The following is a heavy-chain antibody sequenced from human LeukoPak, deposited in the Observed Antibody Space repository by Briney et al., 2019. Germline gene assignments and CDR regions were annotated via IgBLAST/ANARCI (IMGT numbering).Heavy chain of an antibody. V-gene: IGHV4-4*07. CDR2: IYTSGST. CDR3: ARSGGLYWFDP. D-gene: IGHD1-26*01. Sequence: PSETLSLTCAVSGYSSGYYWGWIRQPAGKGLEWIGRIYTSGSTNYNPSLKSRVTISVDKSKNQFSLKLSSVTAADTAVYYCARSGGLYWFDPWGQGTLVTVSS. J-gene: IGHJ5*02. CDR1: GYSSGYY.